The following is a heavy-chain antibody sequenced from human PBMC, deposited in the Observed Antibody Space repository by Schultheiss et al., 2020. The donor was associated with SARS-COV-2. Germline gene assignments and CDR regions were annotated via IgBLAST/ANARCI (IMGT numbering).Heavy chain of an antibody. J-gene: IGHJ5*02. V-gene: IGHV4-34*01. Sequence: SETLSLTCAVYGGSFSGYYWSWIRQPPGKGLEWIGSIYYSGSTYYNPSLKSRVTISVDTSKNQFSLKLSSVTAADTAVYYCARGIRCSSTSCYFPWFDPWGQGTLVTVSS. CDR3: ARGIRCSSTSCYFPWFDP. CDR1: GGSFSGYY. CDR2: IYYSGST. D-gene: IGHD2-2*01.